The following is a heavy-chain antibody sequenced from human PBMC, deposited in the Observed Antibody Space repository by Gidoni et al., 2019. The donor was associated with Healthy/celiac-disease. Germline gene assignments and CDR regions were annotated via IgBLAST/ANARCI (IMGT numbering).Heavy chain of an antibody. Sequence: EVQLVESGGGLVQPGGSLRLSCAASGFTFSSYWMSWVRQAPGKGLEWVANIKQDGSEKYYVDSVKGRFTISRDNAKNSLYLQMNSLRAEDTAVYYCARAYYYDSSGYYSDDYYYYYGMDVWGQGTTVTVSS. CDR1: GFTFSSYW. V-gene: IGHV3-7*03. J-gene: IGHJ6*02. CDR2: IKQDGSEK. D-gene: IGHD3-22*01. CDR3: ARAYYYDSSGYYSDDYYYYYGMDV.